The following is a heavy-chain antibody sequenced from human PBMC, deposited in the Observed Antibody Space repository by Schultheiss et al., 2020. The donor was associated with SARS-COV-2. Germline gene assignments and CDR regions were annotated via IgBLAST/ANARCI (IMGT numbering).Heavy chain of an antibody. D-gene: IGHD3-22*01. CDR1: GYTFTSYY. Sequence: ASVKVSCKASGYTFTSYYMHWVRQAPGQGLEWMGRINPNSGGTNYAQKFQGRLTITADESTSTVYMDLSSLRSEDTAVYYCARASRRVNPLLPIYYYSGMDVWGHGTTVTVSS. CDR3: ARASRRVNPLLPIYYYSGMDV. V-gene: IGHV1-2*06. CDR2: INPNSGGT. J-gene: IGHJ6*02.